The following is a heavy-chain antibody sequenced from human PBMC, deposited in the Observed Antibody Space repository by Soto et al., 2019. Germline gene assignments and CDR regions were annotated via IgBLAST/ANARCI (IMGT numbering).Heavy chain of an antibody. D-gene: IGHD6-6*01. J-gene: IGHJ6*02. V-gene: IGHV4-39*01. CDR3: ILGSDYYYYGMDV. CDR1: GGSISSSSYY. Sequence: SETLSLTCTVSGGSISSSSYYWGWIRQPPGQGLEWIGSIYYSGTTYYNPSLKSRVTISVDTSNNQFSLKLSSVTAADTAVYYCILGSDYYYYGMDVWGQGTTVTVS. CDR2: IYYSGTT.